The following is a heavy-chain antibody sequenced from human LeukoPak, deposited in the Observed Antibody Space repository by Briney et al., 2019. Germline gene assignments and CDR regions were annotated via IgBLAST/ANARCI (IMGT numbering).Heavy chain of an antibody. CDR2: ISGSGGST. D-gene: IGHD6-6*01. CDR3: AKGYYSNSSYFDY. CDR1: GFTFSSYS. V-gene: IGHV3-23*01. Sequence: GGSLRLSCAASGFTFSSYSMNWVRQAPGKGLEWVSAISGSGGSTYYADSVKGRFTISRDNSKNTLYLQMNSLRAEDTAVYYCAKGYYSNSSYFDYWGQGTLVTVSS. J-gene: IGHJ4*02.